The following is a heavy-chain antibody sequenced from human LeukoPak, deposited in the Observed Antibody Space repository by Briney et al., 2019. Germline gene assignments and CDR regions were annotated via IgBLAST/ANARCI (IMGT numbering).Heavy chain of an antibody. CDR1: GGSISSGGYY. D-gene: IGHD3-22*01. V-gene: IGHV4-31*03. Sequence: PSETLSLTCTVSGGSISSGGYYWSWIRQHPGTGLEWIGYIYYSGSTNYNPSLKSRVTISVDTSKNQFSLKLSSVTAADTAVYYCARYDSSGYYPFDYWGQGTLVTVSS. CDR2: IYYSGST. CDR3: ARYDSSGYYPFDY. J-gene: IGHJ4*02.